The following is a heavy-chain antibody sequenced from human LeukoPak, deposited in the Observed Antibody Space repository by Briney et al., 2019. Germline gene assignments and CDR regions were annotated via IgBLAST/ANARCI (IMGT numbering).Heavy chain of an antibody. V-gene: IGHV3-66*02. CDR1: GFTVSSNY. Sequence: GGSLRLSCAASGFTVSSNYMGWVRQAPGKGLEWVSLIYSGGSTYYADSVKGRFTISRDNSKNTLFLQMNSLRLEDTAVYYCANDRALAPFDYWGQGTLVTVSS. D-gene: IGHD3-9*01. CDR3: ANDRALAPFDY. CDR2: IYSGGST. J-gene: IGHJ4*02.